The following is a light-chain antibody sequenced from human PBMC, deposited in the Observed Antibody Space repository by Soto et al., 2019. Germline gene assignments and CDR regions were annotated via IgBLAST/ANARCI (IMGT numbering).Light chain of an antibody. CDR2: DAS. J-gene: IGKJ4*01. CDR1: QSVSYY. Sequence: EIILTQSPGTLYLSRGERATLSCSASQSVSYYLAWYHQRPGQAPRLLIYDASSRATGVPDRFSGSGSGTDFTLTISSLQPEDFATDYSQQANSFPLTFGGATKVDIK. CDR3: QQANSFPLT. V-gene: IGKV3-11*01.